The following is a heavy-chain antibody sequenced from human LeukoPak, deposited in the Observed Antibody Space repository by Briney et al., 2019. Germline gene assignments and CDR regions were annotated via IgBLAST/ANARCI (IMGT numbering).Heavy chain of an antibody. CDR1: GGSFSGYY. D-gene: IGHD3-10*01. CDR3: ARGRRVRYFDL. J-gene: IGHJ2*01. Sequence: SETLSLTCAVCGGSFSGYYCSWIRQPPGKGLEWIGEINHSGSTNYNPSLKSRVTISVDTSKNQFSLKLSSVTAADTAVYYCARGRRVRYFDLWGRGTLVTVSS. V-gene: IGHV4-34*01. CDR2: INHSGST.